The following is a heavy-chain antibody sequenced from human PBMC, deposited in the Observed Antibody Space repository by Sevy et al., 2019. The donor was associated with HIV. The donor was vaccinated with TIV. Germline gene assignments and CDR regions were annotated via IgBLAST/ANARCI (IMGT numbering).Heavy chain of an antibody. J-gene: IGHJ6*02. Sequence: GGSLRLSCAASGFTFSSYGMQWVRQAPGKGLEWVAAISYDGSNQYYADSVKGRFTISRDNSKNTLYLQMNSLRPEDTAVYYCAKRKGLRYYYYGMDVWGQRTTVTVSS. CDR1: GFTFSSYG. D-gene: IGHD3-16*01. V-gene: IGHV3-30*18. CDR2: ISYDGSNQ. CDR3: AKRKGLRYYYYGMDV.